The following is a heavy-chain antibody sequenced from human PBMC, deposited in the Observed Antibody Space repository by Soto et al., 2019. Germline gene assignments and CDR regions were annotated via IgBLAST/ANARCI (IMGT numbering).Heavy chain of an antibody. CDR2: IRSKANSYAT. D-gene: IGHD3-3*01. CDR1: GFTFSGSA. J-gene: IGHJ3*02. V-gene: IGHV3-73*01. Sequence: EVQLVESGGGLVQPGGSLKLSCAASGFTFSGSAMHWVRQASGKGLEWVGRIRSKANSYATAYAASVKGRFTISRDDSKNTAYLQMNSLKTEDTAVYYCTRGFLEWLLYPSDAFDIWGQGTMVTVSS. CDR3: TRGFLEWLLYPSDAFDI.